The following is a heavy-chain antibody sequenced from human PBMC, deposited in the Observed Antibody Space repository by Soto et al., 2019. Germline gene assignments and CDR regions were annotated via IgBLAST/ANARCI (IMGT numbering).Heavy chain of an antibody. D-gene: IGHD4-17*01. V-gene: IGHV3-33*01. Sequence: QVQLVESGGGVVQPGRSLRLSCAASGFTFSSYGMHWVRQAPGKGLEWVAVIWYDGSNKYYADSVKGRFTISRDNSKNTLYRKMHSLRAEDTAVYYCARGGGDYAWYYFDYWGQGTLVTVSS. CDR1: GFTFSSYG. J-gene: IGHJ4*02. CDR3: ARGGGDYAWYYFDY. CDR2: IWYDGSNK.